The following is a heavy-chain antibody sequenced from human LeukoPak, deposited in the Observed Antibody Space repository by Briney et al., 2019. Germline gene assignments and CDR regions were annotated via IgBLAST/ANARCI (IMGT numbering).Heavy chain of an antibody. J-gene: IGHJ4*02. D-gene: IGHD2-15*01. Sequence: PSETLSLTCTVSGGSISSGDYYWGWIRQPPGKGLEWIASIYNSGSTHYNPSLKSRVTISVDTSKNQFSLKLSSVTAADTAVYYCARHTYSYYFGYWGQGTLVTVSS. V-gene: IGHV4-39*01. CDR2: IYNSGST. CDR3: ARHTYSYYFGY. CDR1: GGSISSGDYY.